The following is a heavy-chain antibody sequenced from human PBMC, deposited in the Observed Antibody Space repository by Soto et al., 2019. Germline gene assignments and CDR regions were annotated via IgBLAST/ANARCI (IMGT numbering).Heavy chain of an antibody. CDR2: ISGSGGST. CDR3: AKGQSHPGATYGGGDCYLFDY. D-gene: IGHD2-21*02. CDR1: GFTFSSYA. Sequence: TGGSLRLSCAASGFTFSSYAMSWVRQAPGKGLEWVSAISGSGGSTYYAESVKGRFTISRDNSKNTLYLQMNSLRAEDTAVYYCAKGQSHPGATYGGGDCYLFDYWGQGTLVTVSS. V-gene: IGHV3-23*01. J-gene: IGHJ4*02.